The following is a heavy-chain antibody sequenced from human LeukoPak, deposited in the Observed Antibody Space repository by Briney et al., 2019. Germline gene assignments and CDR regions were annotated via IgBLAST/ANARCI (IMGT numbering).Heavy chain of an antibody. CDR3: ARLFHPALSGNYPFDY. CDR2: IYYSGST. Sequence: SETLSLTCTVSGGSINSYYWSWIRQPPGKGLEWIAYIYYSGSTSYNPSLKSRVTISVDTSKNQFSLKLNSVTAADTAMYYCARLFHPALSGNYPFDYWGQGTLVTVSS. CDR1: GGSINSYY. J-gene: IGHJ4*02. V-gene: IGHV4-59*01. D-gene: IGHD1-26*01.